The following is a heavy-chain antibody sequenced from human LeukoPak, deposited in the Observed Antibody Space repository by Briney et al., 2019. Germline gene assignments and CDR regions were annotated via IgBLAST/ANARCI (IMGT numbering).Heavy chain of an antibody. D-gene: IGHD6-6*01. Sequence: GGSLRLSCAASGFTFSSYSMNWVRQAPGKGLEWVSSISSSSSYMYYADSVKGRFTISRDNAKNSLYLQMNSLRAEDTAVNYCARDLPSSSGMTWGQGTLVTVSS. CDR1: GFTFSSYS. V-gene: IGHV3-21*01. J-gene: IGHJ5*02. CDR3: ARDLPSSSGMT. CDR2: ISSSSSYM.